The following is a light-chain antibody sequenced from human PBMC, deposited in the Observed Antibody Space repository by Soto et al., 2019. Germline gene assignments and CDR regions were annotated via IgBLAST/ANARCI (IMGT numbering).Light chain of an antibody. J-gene: IGKJ1*01. CDR3: QQYNNWPLRT. Sequence: EIVMTQSPATLSVSPGERATLSCRASHSVSSNLAWYQQRPGQAPRLLIYGASTRAAGIPARCSGSGSGTEFTLTITSLQSEDFAVYYCQQYNNWPLRTFGQGTKVEGK. CDR2: GAS. V-gene: IGKV3-15*01. CDR1: HSVSSN.